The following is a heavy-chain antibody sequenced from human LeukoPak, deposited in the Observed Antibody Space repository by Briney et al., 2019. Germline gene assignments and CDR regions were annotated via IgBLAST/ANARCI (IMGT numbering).Heavy chain of an antibody. J-gene: IGHJ4*02. Sequence: GGSLRLSCAASGFTFSSYAMSWVRQAPGKGLEWVSAISGGGGSTYYADSVKGRFTISRDNSKNTLYLQMNSLRAEDTAVYYCAREYNPFLYSSGWYYFDYWGQGTLVTVSS. V-gene: IGHV3-23*01. CDR3: AREYNPFLYSSGWYYFDY. CDR2: ISGGGGST. CDR1: GFTFSSYA. D-gene: IGHD6-19*01.